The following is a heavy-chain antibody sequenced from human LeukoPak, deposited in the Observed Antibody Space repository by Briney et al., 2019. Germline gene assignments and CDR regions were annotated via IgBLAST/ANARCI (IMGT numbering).Heavy chain of an antibody. CDR1: GFTFSSYA. CDR3: AKAGLRFLEWVYYFDY. J-gene: IGHJ4*02. D-gene: IGHD3-3*01. Sequence: PGGSLRLSCAASGFTFSSYAMSWVRQAPGKGLEWVSAISGSGGSTYYADSVKGRFTISRDNSKNTLYLQMNSLRAEDTAVYYCAKAGLRFLEWVYYFDYWGQGTLVTVSS. CDR2: ISGSGGST. V-gene: IGHV3-23*01.